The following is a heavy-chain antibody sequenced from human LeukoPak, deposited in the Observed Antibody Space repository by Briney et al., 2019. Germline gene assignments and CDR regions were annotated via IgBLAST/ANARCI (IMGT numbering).Heavy chain of an antibody. D-gene: IGHD2-8*01. CDR2: ISGSGGST. CDR3: AKVGSMAFTFDY. CDR1: GFTFSSYA. Sequence: GGFLRLSXAASGFTFSSYAMSWVRQAPGKGLEWVSAISGSGGSTYYADSVKGRFTISRDNSKNTLYLQMNSLRAEDTAVYYCAKVGSMAFTFDYWGQGTLVTVSS. J-gene: IGHJ4*02. V-gene: IGHV3-23*01.